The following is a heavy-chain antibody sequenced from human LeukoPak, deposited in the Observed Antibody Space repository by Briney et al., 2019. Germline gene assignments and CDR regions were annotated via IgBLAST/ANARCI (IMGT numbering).Heavy chain of an antibody. CDR2: INPNSGGT. Sequence: GASMKVSCKASGYTLTGYYMHWVRQAPGQGLEWMGWINPNSGGTNYAQKFQGRVTMTRDTSISTAYMELSRLRSDDTAVYYCVLIVVVPAIDCWGQGTLVTVSS. V-gene: IGHV1-2*02. CDR3: VLIVVVPAIDC. CDR1: GYTLTGYY. D-gene: IGHD2-2*01. J-gene: IGHJ4*02.